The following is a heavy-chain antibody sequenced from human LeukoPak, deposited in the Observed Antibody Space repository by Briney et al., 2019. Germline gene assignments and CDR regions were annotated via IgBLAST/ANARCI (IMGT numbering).Heavy chain of an antibody. Sequence: SVKVSCKASGYTFTSYGISWVRQAPGQGLEWMGGIIPIFGTANYVQKFQGRVTITADESTSTAYMELSSLRSEDTAVYYCARDRDVVVPAGNWFDPWGQGTLVTVSS. CDR1: GYTFTSYG. CDR2: IIPIFGTA. J-gene: IGHJ5*02. CDR3: ARDRDVVVPAGNWFDP. V-gene: IGHV1-69*13. D-gene: IGHD2-2*01.